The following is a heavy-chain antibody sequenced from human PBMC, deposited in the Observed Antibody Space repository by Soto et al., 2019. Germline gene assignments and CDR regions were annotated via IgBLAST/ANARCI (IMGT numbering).Heavy chain of an antibody. D-gene: IGHD1-7*01. Sequence: GESLKISCXGSGYSFTSYWISWVRQMPGKGLEWMGRIDPSDSYTNYSPSFQGHVTISADKSISTAYLQWSSLKASDTAMYYCARGLNWNYGAYYYYYGMDVWGQGTTVTVSS. CDR2: IDPSDSYT. J-gene: IGHJ6*02. V-gene: IGHV5-10-1*01. CDR3: ARGLNWNYGAYYYYYGMDV. CDR1: GYSFTSYW.